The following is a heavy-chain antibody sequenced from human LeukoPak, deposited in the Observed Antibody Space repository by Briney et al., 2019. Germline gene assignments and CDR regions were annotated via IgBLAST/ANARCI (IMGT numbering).Heavy chain of an antibody. CDR2: IIPILGTA. Sequence: GASVKVSCKASGGTFSSYAISWVRQAPGQGLEWMGGIIPILGTANYAQKFQGRVTITADESTSTAYMELSSLRSEDTAVYYCARGGDRAVAGRLDYWGQGTLVTVSS. D-gene: IGHD6-19*01. CDR1: GGTFSSYA. V-gene: IGHV1-69*13. J-gene: IGHJ4*02. CDR3: ARGGDRAVAGRLDY.